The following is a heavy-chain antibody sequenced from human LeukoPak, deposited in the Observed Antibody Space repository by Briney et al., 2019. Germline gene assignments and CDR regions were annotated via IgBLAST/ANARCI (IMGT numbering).Heavy chain of an antibody. CDR1: GGSISSYY. V-gene: IGHV4-59*12. CDR3: ARGPLNDILTGYLFYNWFDP. J-gene: IGHJ5*02. D-gene: IGHD3-9*01. Sequence: SETLSLTCTVSGGSISSYYWSWIRQPPGKGLEWVGYIYYSGSTNYNPSLKSRVTISVDTSKNQFSLKLSSVTAADTAVYYCARGPLNDILTGYLFYNWFDPWGQGTLVTVSS. CDR2: IYYSGST.